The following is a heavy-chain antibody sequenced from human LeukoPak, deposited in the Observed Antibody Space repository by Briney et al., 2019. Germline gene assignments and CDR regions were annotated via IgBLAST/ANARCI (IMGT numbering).Heavy chain of an antibody. Sequence: PSETLSLTCTVSGGSISSYYWSWVRQPPGKGLEWIGYIYYSGSTNYNPSLKSRVTISVDTSKNQFSLKLSSVTAADTAVYYCAAGHSYGYSGMDVWGQGTTVTVSS. CDR3: AAGHSYGYSGMDV. CDR1: GGSISSYY. V-gene: IGHV4-59*01. D-gene: IGHD5-18*01. CDR2: IYYSGST. J-gene: IGHJ6*02.